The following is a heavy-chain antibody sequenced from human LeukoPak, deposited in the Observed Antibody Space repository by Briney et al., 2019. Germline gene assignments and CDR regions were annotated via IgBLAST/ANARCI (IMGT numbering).Heavy chain of an antibody. Sequence: SETLSPTCTVSGGSISSGNYYWSWIRQPAGKGLEWIGRIYNSGNTNYNPSLKSRVTISGDTSKNQFSLKLSSVTAADTAVYYCARDRYGSGGVDYWGQGTLVTVSS. CDR3: ARDRYGSGGVDY. J-gene: IGHJ4*02. CDR1: GGSISSGNYY. V-gene: IGHV4-61*02. D-gene: IGHD3-10*01. CDR2: IYNSGNT.